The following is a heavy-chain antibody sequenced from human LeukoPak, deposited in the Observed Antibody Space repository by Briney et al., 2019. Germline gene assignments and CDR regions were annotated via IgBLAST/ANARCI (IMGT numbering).Heavy chain of an antibody. D-gene: IGHD5-24*01. CDR2: INPNSGGT. V-gene: IGHV1-2*06. Sequence: ASVKLSCKASGYTFTGYCMHWVRQAPGQGLEWMGRINPNSGGTNYAQKFQGRVTMTRDTSISTAYMELSRLRSDDTAVYYCAREGRAKMATISLRRYFDYWGQGTLVTVSS. CDR1: GYTFTGYC. CDR3: AREGRAKMATISLRRYFDY. J-gene: IGHJ4*02.